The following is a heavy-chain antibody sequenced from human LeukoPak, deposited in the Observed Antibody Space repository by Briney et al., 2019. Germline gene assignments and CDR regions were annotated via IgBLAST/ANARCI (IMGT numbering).Heavy chain of an antibody. D-gene: IGHD3-22*01. CDR1: GGSISSHY. CDR3: ARRAGYDSSDNWFDP. Sequence: SETLSLTCTVSGGSISSHYWSWIRQPPGKGLEWIGYIYYSGSTNYNPPLKSRVTISVDTSKNQFSLKLSSVTAADTAVYYCARRAGYDSSDNWFDPWGQGTLVTVSS. CDR2: IYYSGST. V-gene: IGHV4-59*11. J-gene: IGHJ5*02.